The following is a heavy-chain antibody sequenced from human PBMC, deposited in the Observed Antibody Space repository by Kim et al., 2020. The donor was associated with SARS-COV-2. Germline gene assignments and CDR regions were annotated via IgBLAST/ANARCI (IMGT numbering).Heavy chain of an antibody. CDR3: ARESYSSGCFDT. J-gene: IGHJ5*01. Sequence: SETLSLTCTVSGGSITNYYGNWIRQPPGKGLEWIGQIHYTGSTNYNPSLKSRVTISVDTSKNQFSLKLSSVTAADTAVYYCARESYSSGCFDTWGHGTL. CDR2: IHYTGST. D-gene: IGHD6-19*01. V-gene: IGHV4-59*13. CDR1: GGSITNYY.